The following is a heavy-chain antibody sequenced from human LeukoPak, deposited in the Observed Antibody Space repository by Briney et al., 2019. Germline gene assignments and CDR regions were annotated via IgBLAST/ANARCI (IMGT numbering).Heavy chain of an antibody. D-gene: IGHD5-24*01. CDR3: ARKGRVVEMATGEYFQH. CDR1: GGTFSSYT. Sequence: SVKVSCKASGGTFSSYTISWVRQAPGQGLEWMGRIIPILGIANYAQKFQGRVTITADKSTSTAYMELSSLRSEDTAVYYCARKGRVVEMATGEYFQHWGQGTLVTVSS. CDR2: IIPILGIA. J-gene: IGHJ1*01. V-gene: IGHV1-69*02.